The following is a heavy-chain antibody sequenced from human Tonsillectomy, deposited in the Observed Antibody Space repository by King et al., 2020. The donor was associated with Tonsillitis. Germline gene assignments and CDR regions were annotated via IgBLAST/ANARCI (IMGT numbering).Heavy chain of an antibody. CDR2: ISYDGSNK. J-gene: IGHJ4*02. D-gene: IGHD6-6*01. CDR3: AREKYITPDHFDY. CDR1: GFTFSSYA. V-gene: IGHV3-30-3*01. Sequence: VQLVESGGGVVQPGRSLRLSCAASGFTFSSYAMHWVRQAPGKGLEWVAVISYDGSNKYYADSVKGRFTISRDNSKNTLYLQMNSLRAEDTAVYYCAREKYITPDHFDYWGQGTLVTVSS.